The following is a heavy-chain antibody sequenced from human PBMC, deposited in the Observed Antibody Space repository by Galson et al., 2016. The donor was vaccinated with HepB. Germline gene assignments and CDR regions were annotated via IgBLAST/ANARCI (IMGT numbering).Heavy chain of an antibody. CDR1: GFTFSDSA. CDR3: ATSSPSSQPAN. V-gene: IGHV3-73*01. J-gene: IGHJ4*02. D-gene: IGHD2-2*01. CDR2: IRKKANNYAT. Sequence: SLRLSCAASGFTFSDSAMHWVRQPSGKGLEWVGRIRKKANNYATSYGASVKGRFTISRDDSKDTAYLQMTSLITEDTAVYYCATSSPSSQPANWGQGTLVTVAS.